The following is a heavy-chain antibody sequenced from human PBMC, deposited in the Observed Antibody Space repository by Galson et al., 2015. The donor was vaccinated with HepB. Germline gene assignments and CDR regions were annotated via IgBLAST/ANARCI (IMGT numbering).Heavy chain of an antibody. Sequence: SVKVSCKASGYTFTSYYMHWVRQAPGQGLEWMGIINPSGGSTSYAQKFQGRVTMTRDTSTSTVYMELSSLRSEDTAVYYCAREWGSMVRGFKDYYGMDVWGQGTTVTVSS. J-gene: IGHJ6*02. D-gene: IGHD3-10*01. CDR1: GYTFTSYY. CDR3: AREWGSMVRGFKDYYGMDV. CDR2: INPSGGST. V-gene: IGHV1-46*03.